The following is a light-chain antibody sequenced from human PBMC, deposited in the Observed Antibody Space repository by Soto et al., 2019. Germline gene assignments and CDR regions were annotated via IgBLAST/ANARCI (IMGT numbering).Light chain of an antibody. V-gene: IGKV3-20*01. CDR1: QSVSSSY. J-gene: IGKJ1*01. CDR3: QQYGSSHPWT. Sequence: EIVLTQSPGTLSLSPGERATLSCRASQSVSSSYLAWYQQKPGQAPRLLIYGASSRATGIPDRFSGSGSGTDCTRTISRLEPEDFAVYYCQQYGSSHPWTFGQGTKVEIK. CDR2: GAS.